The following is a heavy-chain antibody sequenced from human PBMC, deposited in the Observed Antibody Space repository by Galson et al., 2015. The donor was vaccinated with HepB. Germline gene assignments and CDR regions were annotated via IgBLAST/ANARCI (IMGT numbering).Heavy chain of an antibody. CDR2: TWYDGTNE. CDR1: GFRFSSYG. J-gene: IGHJ2*01. Sequence: SLRLSCAASGFRFSSYGMHWVRQPPGKGLEWVAVTWYDGTNENYADSVKGRFTIFRDNSKNTLYLQMNSLRAEDTAVYYCARYPLYSSGWWYFDLWGRGTLVTVSS. D-gene: IGHD6-19*01. V-gene: IGHV3-33*01. CDR3: ARYPLYSSGWWYFDL.